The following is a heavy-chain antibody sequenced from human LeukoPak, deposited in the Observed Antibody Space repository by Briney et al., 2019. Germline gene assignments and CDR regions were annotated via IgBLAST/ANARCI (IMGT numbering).Heavy chain of an antibody. D-gene: IGHD2-15*01. CDR3: ARDLADIVVVVAATGHAFDI. Sequence: PGGSLRLSCEVSGFTFGNYWMSWVRQAPGKGLEWVANIKQDGTEEYYVDSVKGRFTISRDNAKKSLYLQMNSLRAEDTALYYCARDLADIVVVVAATGHAFDIWGQGTMVTVSS. CDR2: IKQDGTEE. CDR1: GFTFGNYW. J-gene: IGHJ3*02. V-gene: IGHV3-7*03.